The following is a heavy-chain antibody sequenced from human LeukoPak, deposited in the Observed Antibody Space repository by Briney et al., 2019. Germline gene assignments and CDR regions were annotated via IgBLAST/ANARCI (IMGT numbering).Heavy chain of an antibody. V-gene: IGHV1-46*01. J-gene: IGHJ4*02. CDR3: ARVNRWELPDY. Sequence: ASVKVSCKASGYTFTGHYMHWVRQAPGQGLEWMGIINPSGGSTSYAQKFQGRVTMTRDMSTSTVYMELSSLRSEDTAVYYCARVNRWELPDYWGQGTLVTVSS. CDR2: INPSGGST. CDR1: GYTFTGHY. D-gene: IGHD1-26*01.